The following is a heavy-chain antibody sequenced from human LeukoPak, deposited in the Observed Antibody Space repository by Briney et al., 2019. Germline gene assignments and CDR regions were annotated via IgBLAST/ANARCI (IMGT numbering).Heavy chain of an antibody. CDR3: AXXXXXXXVAGSGSQLNWFDP. CDR2: ISAYNGNT. D-gene: IGHD6-19*01. Sequence: ASVKVSCKASGGTFSIYAISWVRQAPGQGLEWMGWISAYNGNTNYAQKLQGRVTMTTDTSTSTAYMELSRLTSDDTAVYYCAXXXXXXXVAGSGSQLNWFDPWGQGTLVTVSS. V-gene: IGHV1-18*01. J-gene: IGHJ5*02. CDR1: GGTFSIYA.